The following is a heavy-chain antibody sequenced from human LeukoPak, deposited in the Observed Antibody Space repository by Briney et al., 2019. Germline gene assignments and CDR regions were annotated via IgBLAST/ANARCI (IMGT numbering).Heavy chain of an antibody. CDR3: ARGMEPYYYMDV. Sequence: GASVKVSCKASGYSFTSHYMHWVRQAPGQGLEWMGWINPNSGGTNYAQKFQGRVTMTRDTSISTAYMELSRLRSDDTAVYYCARGMEPYYYMDVWGKGTTVTVSS. CDR1: GYSFTSHY. D-gene: IGHD1-26*01. CDR2: INPNSGGT. V-gene: IGHV1-2*02. J-gene: IGHJ6*03.